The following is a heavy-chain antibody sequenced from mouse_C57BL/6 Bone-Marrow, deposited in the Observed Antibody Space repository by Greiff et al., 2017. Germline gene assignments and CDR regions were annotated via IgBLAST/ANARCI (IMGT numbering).Heavy chain of an antibody. D-gene: IGHD2-4*01. CDR1: GFNIKDYY. Sequence: EVKLMESGAELVRPGASVKLSCTASGFNIKDYYMHWVKQRPEQGLEWIGRIDPEDGDTEYAPKFQGKATMTADTSSNTAYLQLSSLTSEDTAVXYCTSYDYDGFAYWGQGTLVTVSA. V-gene: IGHV14-1*01. CDR2: IDPEDGDT. CDR3: TSYDYDGFAY. J-gene: IGHJ3*01.